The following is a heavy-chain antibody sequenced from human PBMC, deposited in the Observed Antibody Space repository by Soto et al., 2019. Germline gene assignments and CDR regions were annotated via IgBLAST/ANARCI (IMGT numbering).Heavy chain of an antibody. J-gene: IGHJ6*03. CDR1: GGSVSSFY. CDR2: SGST. CDR3: ARVYSGYYSYMDV. D-gene: IGHD1-26*01. Sequence: SETLSLTCTVSGGSVSSFYWGWIRQPPGKGLEWIGYSGSTNYNPSLKSRVTISVDTSKDQFSLKLNSVTAADTAIYYCARVYSGYYSYMDVWGKGTTVTVSS. V-gene: IGHV4-59*02.